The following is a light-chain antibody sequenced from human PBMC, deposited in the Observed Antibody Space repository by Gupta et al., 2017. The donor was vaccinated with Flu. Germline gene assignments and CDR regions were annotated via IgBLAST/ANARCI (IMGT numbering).Light chain of an antibody. CDR1: QSISNY. V-gene: IGKV1-39*01. CDR3: QQSYSTLSLT. J-gene: IGKJ4*01. Sequence: SSLSASVGDRVTITCRASQSISNYLNWYQQKPGKAPKLLIYTASSLQSGVPSRFSGSGSGTDFTLTINSRQPEDFATYFCQQSYSTLSLTFGGGTKVEIK. CDR2: TAS.